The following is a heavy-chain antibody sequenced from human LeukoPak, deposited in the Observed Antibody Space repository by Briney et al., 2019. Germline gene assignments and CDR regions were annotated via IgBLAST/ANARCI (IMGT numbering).Heavy chain of an antibody. Sequence: PSETLSPTGPVSGGLIIDNCWSWTRQPPGKGLEWIGYIYYSGSTNYNPSLKSRVTISVATSKNQFSLKLSSVTAADTAVYYCARVVIYCSRTSAFFIAVWTKRSTVTVSS. D-gene: IGHD2-2*01. V-gene: IGHV4-59*01. CDR1: GGLIIDNC. CDR2: IYYSGST. J-gene: IGHJ6*01. CDR3: ARVVIYCSRTSAFFIAV.